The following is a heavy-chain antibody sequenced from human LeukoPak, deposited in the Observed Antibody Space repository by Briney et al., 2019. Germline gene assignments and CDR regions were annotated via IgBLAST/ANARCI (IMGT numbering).Heavy chain of an antibody. CDR1: GFTFSNHA. Sequence: GGSLRLSCATSGFTFSNHAMHWVRQASGKGLEWVSAIGTAGDTFYPGSVKGRFTISRENARNSLSLQMNSLRAEDTAVYYCVRQQTPHGNFDYWGQGTLVTVSS. D-gene: IGHD1-26*01. CDR2: IGTAGDT. J-gene: IGHJ4*02. CDR3: VRQQTPHGNFDY. V-gene: IGHV3-13*01.